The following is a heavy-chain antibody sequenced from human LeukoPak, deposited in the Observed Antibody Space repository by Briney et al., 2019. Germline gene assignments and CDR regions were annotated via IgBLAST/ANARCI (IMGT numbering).Heavy chain of an antibody. CDR2: INDDSSDI. J-gene: IGHJ4*02. CDR1: GFAFCLYA. CDR3: ARDTFQPGLIDS. Sequence: GGSLRLSCAASGFAFCLYAMNWVRPAPGRGVEWVSYINDDSSDIQYAGSVRGRFTISRDDARKTLYLQLSSLRVDDTAVYYCARDTFQPGLIDSWGQGTLVTVSS. V-gene: IGHV3-21*05. D-gene: IGHD2-2*01.